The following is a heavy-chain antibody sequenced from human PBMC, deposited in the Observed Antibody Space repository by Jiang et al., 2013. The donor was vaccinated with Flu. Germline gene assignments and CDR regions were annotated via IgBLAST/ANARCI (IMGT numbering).Heavy chain of an antibody. V-gene: IGHV3-15*05. Sequence: RXKRKTDVANRLRCTVKGRFTISRDDSKNTLYLQMNSLKTEDTAIYYCATVRYSTSWYYDYWGQGTLVAASS. CDR2: XKRKTDVAN. J-gene: IGHJ4*02. CDR3: ATVRYSTSWYYDY. D-gene: IGHD2-2*01.